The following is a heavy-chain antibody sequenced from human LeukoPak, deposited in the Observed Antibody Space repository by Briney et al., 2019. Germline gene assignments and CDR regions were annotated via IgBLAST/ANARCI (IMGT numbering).Heavy chain of an antibody. J-gene: IGHJ6*02. D-gene: IGHD3-9*01. Sequence: ASVKVSCKASGYTFIGYYMHWVRQAPGQGLEWMGWINPNSGGTNYAQKFQGRVTMTRDTSISTAYMELSRLRSDDTAVYYCARDLSWTFTGYLGYYGMDVWGQGTTVTVSS. CDR3: ARDLSWTFTGYLGYYGMDV. CDR2: INPNSGGT. CDR1: GYTFIGYY. V-gene: IGHV1-2*02.